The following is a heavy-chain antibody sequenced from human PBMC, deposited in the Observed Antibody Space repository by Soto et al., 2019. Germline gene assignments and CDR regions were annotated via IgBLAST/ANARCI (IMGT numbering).Heavy chain of an antibody. V-gene: IGHV1-69*01. J-gene: IGHJ6*02. D-gene: IGHD2-2*01. Sequence: QVQLVQSGAEVKKPGSSVKVSCKASGGTFSSYAISWVRQAPGQGLEWMGGIIPIFGTANYAQKFQGRVTITADDSTSTAYMELSSLRSEDTAVYYCARVGGYCSSTSCYPYYYYGMDVWGQGTTVTVSS. CDR1: GGTFSSYA. CDR2: IIPIFGTA. CDR3: ARVGGYCSSTSCYPYYYYGMDV.